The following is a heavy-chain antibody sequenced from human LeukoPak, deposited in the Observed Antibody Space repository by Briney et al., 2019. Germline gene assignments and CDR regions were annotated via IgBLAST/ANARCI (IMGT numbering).Heavy chain of an antibody. D-gene: IGHD3-22*01. CDR1: GGTFSSYA. CDR2: IIPIFGTA. Sequence: GASVKVSCTASGGTFSSYAISWVRQAPGQGLEWMGGIIPIFGTANYAQKFQGRVTITADESTSTAYMELSSLRSEDTAVYYCARDGTHYYDSSGYYYPKDWGQGTLVTVSS. CDR3: ARDGTHYYDSSGYYYPKD. V-gene: IGHV1-69*13. J-gene: IGHJ4*02.